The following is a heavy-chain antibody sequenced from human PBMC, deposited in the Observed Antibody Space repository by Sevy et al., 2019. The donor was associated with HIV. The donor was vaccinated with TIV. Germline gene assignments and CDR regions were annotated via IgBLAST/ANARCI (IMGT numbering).Heavy chain of an antibody. CDR2: IKSKTDGGTT. D-gene: IGHD1-1*01. J-gene: IGHJ5*02. CDR1: GFTFSNAW. V-gene: IGHV3-15*01. CDR3: YNWNYGWFDP. Sequence: GGSLRFSCAASGFTFSNAWMSWVRQAPGKGLEWVGRIKSKTDGGTTDYAAPVKGRFTISRDDSKNTLYLQMNSLKTEDTAVYYCYNWNYGWFDPWGQGTLVTVSS.